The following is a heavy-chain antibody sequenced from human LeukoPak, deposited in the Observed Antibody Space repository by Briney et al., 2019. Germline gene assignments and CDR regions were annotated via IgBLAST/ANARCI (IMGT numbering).Heavy chain of an antibody. D-gene: IGHD3-10*01. J-gene: IGHJ4*02. CDR1: GGSISSSYY. Sequence: PSETLSLTCTVSGGSISSSYYWGWIRQPPGKGLEWIGSIYYSGSTYYNPSLKSRVTISVDTSKNQFSLKLSSVTAADTAVYYCARLRAMVRGVFDYWGQGTLVTVSS. V-gene: IGHV4-39*01. CDR3: ARLRAMVRGVFDY. CDR2: IYYSGST.